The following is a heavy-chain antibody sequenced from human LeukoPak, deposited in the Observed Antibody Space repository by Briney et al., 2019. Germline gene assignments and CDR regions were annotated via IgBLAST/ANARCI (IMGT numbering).Heavy chain of an antibody. CDR2: IYYSGST. CDR1: GGSISSYY. D-gene: IGHD3-16*01. Sequence: PSETLSLTCTVSGGSISSYYWSWIRQPPGKGLEWIGYIYYSGSTNYNPSLKSRVTISVDTSKNQFSLKLSSVTAADTAVYYCARHLMLPDYVWDPDYYFDYWGQGTLVTVSS. V-gene: IGHV4-59*08. J-gene: IGHJ4*02. CDR3: ARHLMLPDYVWDPDYYFDY.